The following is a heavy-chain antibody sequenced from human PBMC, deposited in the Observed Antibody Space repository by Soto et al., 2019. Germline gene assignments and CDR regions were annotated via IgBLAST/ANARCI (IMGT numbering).Heavy chain of an antibody. D-gene: IGHD6-13*01. CDR3: AKEHPFWEAAVDY. CDR1: GFTFSSYG. CDR2: ISYDGSNK. J-gene: IGHJ4*02. V-gene: IGHV3-30*18. Sequence: QVQLVESGGGVVQPGRSLRLSCAASGFTFSSYGMHWVRQAPGKGLEWVAVISYDGSNKYYADSVKGRFTISRDNSKNTLYLQMNSLRAEDTAVYYCAKEHPFWEAAVDYWGQGTLVTVSS.